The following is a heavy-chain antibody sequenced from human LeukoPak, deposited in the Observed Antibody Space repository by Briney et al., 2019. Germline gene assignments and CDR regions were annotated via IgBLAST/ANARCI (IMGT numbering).Heavy chain of an antibody. CDR2: IYSGGYT. J-gene: IGHJ4*02. Sequence: GGSLRLSCGASGFSFSKAWMSWVRRAPGKGLEWVSIIYSGGYTFYADSVKGRFTISRDNSKNTLYLQMNSLRAEDTAVYYCARTAAGTFFDYWGQGTLVTVSS. D-gene: IGHD6-13*01. CDR1: GFSFSKAW. CDR3: ARTAAGTFFDY. V-gene: IGHV3-53*01.